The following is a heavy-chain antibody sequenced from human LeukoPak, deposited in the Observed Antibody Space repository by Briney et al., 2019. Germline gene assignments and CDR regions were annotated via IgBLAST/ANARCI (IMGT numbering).Heavy chain of an antibody. Sequence: GGSLRLSWAASGFTFSSYWMSWVRQAPGKGLEWVANIKQDGSEKYYVDSVKGRFTISRDNAKNSLYLQMNSLRAEDTAVYYCARDPQDCSSTSCYTPTYYFDYWGQGTLVTVSS. J-gene: IGHJ4*02. V-gene: IGHV3-7*01. CDR1: GFTFSSYW. D-gene: IGHD2-2*02. CDR2: IKQDGSEK. CDR3: ARDPQDCSSTSCYTPTYYFDY.